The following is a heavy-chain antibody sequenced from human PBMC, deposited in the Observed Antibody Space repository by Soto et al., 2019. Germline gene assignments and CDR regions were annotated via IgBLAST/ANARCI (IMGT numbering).Heavy chain of an antibody. V-gene: IGHV5-10-1*01. CDR3: ARSTYSSSSALRSFDF. D-gene: IGHD6-6*01. CDR2: IDPSDSYT. CDR1: AYSFTSYW. J-gene: IGHJ3*01. Sequence: PGESRKISCKGSAYSFTSYWISWLRQMPGKGLEWMGRIDPSDSYTNYSPSFRGHVTISADKSISTAYLQWSSLEASDTAMYYCARSTYSSSSALRSFDFWCQATMVT.